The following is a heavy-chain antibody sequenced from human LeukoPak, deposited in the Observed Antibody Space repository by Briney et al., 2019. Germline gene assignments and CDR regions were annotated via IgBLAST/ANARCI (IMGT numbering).Heavy chain of an antibody. J-gene: IGHJ6*03. CDR3: ARDRGSYYDYYYYMDV. Sequence: ASVKVSCKASGYTFTGYYMHWVRQAPGQGLEWMGWINPNSGGTNYAQKFQGRVTMTRDTSISTAYMELSRLRSDDTAVYYCARDRGSYYDYYYYMDVWGKGTTVTVSS. D-gene: IGHD1-26*01. V-gene: IGHV1-2*02. CDR2: INPNSGGT. CDR1: GYTFTGYY.